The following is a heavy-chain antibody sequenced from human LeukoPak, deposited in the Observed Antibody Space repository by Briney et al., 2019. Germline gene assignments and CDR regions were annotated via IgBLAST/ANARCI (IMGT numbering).Heavy chain of an antibody. V-gene: IGHV1-2*02. J-gene: IGHJ4*02. CDR3: ARDLAMVRGVIVENY. CDR2: INPNSGGT. D-gene: IGHD3-10*01. Sequence: ASVKVSCKASGYTFTGYYMHWVRQAPGQGLEWMGWINPNSGGTNYAQKFQGRVTMTRDTSISTAYMELSRLRSDDTVVYYCARDLAMVRGVIVENYWGQGTLVTVSS. CDR1: GYTFTGYY.